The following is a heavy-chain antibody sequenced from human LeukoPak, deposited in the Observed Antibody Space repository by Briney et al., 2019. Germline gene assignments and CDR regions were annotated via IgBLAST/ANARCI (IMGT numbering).Heavy chain of an antibody. V-gene: IGHV3-30*02. Sequence: PGGSLGLSCVASGLKLRNYGMHWVRQAPGKGLEWVTFIWYDGSHQYYIDSVKGRFTVSRDNAKSTLYLQMDSLRAEDTAVYYCATDRNEGKYYDYWGQGTLVTVSS. J-gene: IGHJ4*02. D-gene: IGHD2/OR15-2a*01. CDR1: GLKLRNYG. CDR3: ATDRNEGKYYDY. CDR2: IWYDGSHQ.